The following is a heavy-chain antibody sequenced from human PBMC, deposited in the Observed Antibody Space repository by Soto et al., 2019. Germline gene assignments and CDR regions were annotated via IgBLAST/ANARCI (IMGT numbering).Heavy chain of an antibody. CDR1: GGSISSYY. V-gene: IGHV4-59*01. J-gene: IGHJ3*02. CDR2: IYYSGST. D-gene: IGHD3-3*01. CDR3: ARDRRDDFWSGYYFDGDAFDI. Sequence: SETLSLTCTVSGGSISSYYWSWIRQPPGKGLEWIGYIYYSGSTNYNPSLKSRVTISVDTSKNQFSLKLSSVTAADTAVYYCARDRRDDFWSGYYFDGDAFDIWAQGTMVTVSS.